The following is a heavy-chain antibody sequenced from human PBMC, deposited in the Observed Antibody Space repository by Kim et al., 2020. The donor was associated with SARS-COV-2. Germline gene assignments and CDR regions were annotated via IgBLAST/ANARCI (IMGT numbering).Heavy chain of an antibody. D-gene: IGHD6-19*01. CDR2: ISYDGSNQ. Sequence: GGSLRLSCAASGFTFSIYGMHWVRQAPGKGLEWVASISYDGSNQNYADSVNGRFTISRYNSKNTLYLQMTSLRGEDTAVYYCARDFDGYSSGWNYYYYGMDVWGQGPTLTVPS. V-gene: IGHV3-33*05. CDR3: ARDFDGYSSGWNYYYYGMDV. CDR1: GFTFSIYG. J-gene: IGHJ6*02.